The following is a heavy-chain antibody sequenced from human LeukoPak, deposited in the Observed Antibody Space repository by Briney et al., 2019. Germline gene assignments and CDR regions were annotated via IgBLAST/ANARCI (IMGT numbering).Heavy chain of an antibody. V-gene: IGHV4-59*08. J-gene: IGHJ4*02. CDR1: GGSISSYY. D-gene: IGHD2-15*01. CDR2: IYNSGST. Sequence: PSETLSLTCTVSGGSISSYYWSWIRQPPGKGLEWIGYIYNSGSTNNPSLKSRVTISEDPSKNQFSLKLTSVTAADTAVYYCVGHGRLADFDYWGQGTLVTVSS. CDR3: VGHGRLADFDY.